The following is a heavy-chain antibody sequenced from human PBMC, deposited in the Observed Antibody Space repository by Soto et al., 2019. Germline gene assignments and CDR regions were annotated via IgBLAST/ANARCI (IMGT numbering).Heavy chain of an antibody. J-gene: IGHJ6*02. CDR2: ISHDGSNK. Sequence: QVQLVESGGGVVQPGRSLRLSCAASGFTFSSYAMHWVRPAPGKGLEWVAVISHDGSNKYYADSVKGRFTISRDTSKNTLYLQMNSLRAEDTAVYYCARAGCDGGSCYTLVGLRYGMDVWGQGTTVTVSS. D-gene: IGHD2-15*01. V-gene: IGHV3-30-3*01. CDR1: GFTFSSYA. CDR3: ARAGCDGGSCYTLVGLRYGMDV.